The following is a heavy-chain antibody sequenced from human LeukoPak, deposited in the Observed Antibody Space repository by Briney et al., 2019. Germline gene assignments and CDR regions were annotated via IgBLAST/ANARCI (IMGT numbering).Heavy chain of an antibody. V-gene: IGHV4-59*01. CDR2: IYYSGST. D-gene: IGHD4-11*01. CDR1: GGSISSYY. CDR3: ARDGDYSNYVGPTNPYYGMDV. J-gene: IGHJ6*02. Sequence: SETLSLTCTVSGGSISSYYWSWIRQPPGKGLEWIGYIYYSGSTNYNPSLKSRVTISVDTSKNQFSLKLSSVTAADTAVYYCARDGDYSNYVGPTNPYYGMDVWGQGTTVTVSS.